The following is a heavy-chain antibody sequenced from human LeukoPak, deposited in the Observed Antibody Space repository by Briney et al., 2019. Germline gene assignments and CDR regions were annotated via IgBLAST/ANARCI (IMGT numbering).Heavy chain of an antibody. V-gene: IGHV4-34*01. D-gene: IGHD3-16*02. CDR2: INHSGST. CDR1: GGSFSGYY. CDR3: ARSVRGLRLGELSFIY. Sequence: SETLSFTCAVYGGSFSGYYWSWIRQPPGKGLEWIGEINHSGSTNYNPSLKSRVTISVDTSKNQFSLKLSSVTAADTAVYYCARSVRGLRLGELSFIYWGQGTLVTVSS. J-gene: IGHJ4*02.